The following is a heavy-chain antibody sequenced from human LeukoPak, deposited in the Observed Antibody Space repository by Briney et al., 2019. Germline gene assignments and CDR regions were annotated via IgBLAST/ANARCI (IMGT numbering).Heavy chain of an antibody. J-gene: IGHJ4*02. CDR3: AREAMAGTPFPLFDY. Sequence: ASVKVSCKASGGTFSSYTISWVRQAPGQGLEWMGRIIPILGIANYAQKFQGRVTITADKSTSTAYMELSSLRSEDTAVYYCAREAMAGTPFPLFDYWGQGTLVTVSS. CDR2: IIPILGIA. D-gene: IGHD6-19*01. V-gene: IGHV1-69*04. CDR1: GGTFSSYT.